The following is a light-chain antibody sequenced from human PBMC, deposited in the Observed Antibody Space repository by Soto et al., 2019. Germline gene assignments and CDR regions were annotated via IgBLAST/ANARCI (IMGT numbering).Light chain of an antibody. V-gene: IGLV2-14*01. CDR2: DVS. CDR3: NSYSSSTTLYL. Sequence: QSALTQPASVYGSPGQSITISCTGTSTDVGGYNYVSWYQQHPGKAPKLMISDVSNRPSGVSIRFSGSKSGNTASLTISGLQAEDEADYYCNSYSSSTTLYLFGTGTKVTVL. J-gene: IGLJ1*01. CDR1: STDVGGYNY.